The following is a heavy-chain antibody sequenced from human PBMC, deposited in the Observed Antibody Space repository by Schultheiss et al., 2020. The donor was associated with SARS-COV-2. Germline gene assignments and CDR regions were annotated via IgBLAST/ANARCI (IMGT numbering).Heavy chain of an antibody. V-gene: IGHV3-23*01. D-gene: IGHD3-3*01. J-gene: IGHJ4*02. CDR3: ARDPAIFGVVIISYFDY. CDR2: ISGSGGST. CDR1: GFAFSDHY. Sequence: GGSLRLSCAASGFAFSDHYMTWIRQAPGKGLEWVSAISGSGGSTYYADSVKGRFTISRDNSKNTLYLQMNSLRAEDTAVYYCARDPAIFGVVIISYFDYWGQGTLVTVSS.